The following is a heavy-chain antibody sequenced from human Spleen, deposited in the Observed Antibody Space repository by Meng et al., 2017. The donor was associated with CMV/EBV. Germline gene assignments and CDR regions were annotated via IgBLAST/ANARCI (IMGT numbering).Heavy chain of an antibody. V-gene: IGHV3-11*04. CDR1: GFTFSDYY. CDR3: ARDLGSSSDY. D-gene: IGHD6-13*01. Sequence: GESLKISCAGSGFTFSDYYMNWIRQAPGKGLEWVAYIASGGYTMYYADSVKGRFTISRDNAKKSLFLQMNSLRAEDTAVYYCARDLGSSSDYWGQGTLVTVSS. CDR2: IASGGYTM. J-gene: IGHJ4*02.